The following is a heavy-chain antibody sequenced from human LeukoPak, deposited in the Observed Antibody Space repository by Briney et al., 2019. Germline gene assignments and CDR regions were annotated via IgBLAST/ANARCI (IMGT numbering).Heavy chain of an antibody. CDR3: VKDQSGSGSW. D-gene: IGHD3-10*01. CDR2: ITSDGGST. Sequence: GGSLRLSCSASGFTFSTYAMHWVRQAPGKGLEYVSSITSDGGSTYYADSVKGRFTISRDDSKNTLYLQVNSLRPEDTAVYYCVKDQSGSGSWWGQGTLVTVSS. CDR1: GFTFSTYA. V-gene: IGHV3-64D*06. J-gene: IGHJ4*02.